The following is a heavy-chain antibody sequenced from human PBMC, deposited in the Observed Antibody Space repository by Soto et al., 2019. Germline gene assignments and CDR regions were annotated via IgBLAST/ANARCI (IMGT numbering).Heavy chain of an antibody. CDR1: GFTVSSNY. D-gene: IGHD6-13*01. Sequence: GGSLRLSCAASGFTVSSNYMSWVRQAPGKGLEWVSVIYSGGSTYYADSVKGRFTISRHNSKNTLYLQMNSLRAEDTAVYYCARADVDSSSWDGMDVWGQGTTVTVSS. J-gene: IGHJ6*02. V-gene: IGHV3-53*04. CDR3: ARADVDSSSWDGMDV. CDR2: IYSGGST.